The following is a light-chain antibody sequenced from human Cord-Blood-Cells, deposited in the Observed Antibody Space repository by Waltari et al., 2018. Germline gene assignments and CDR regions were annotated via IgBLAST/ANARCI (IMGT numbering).Light chain of an antibody. CDR3: AAWDDSLSGYV. Sequence: QSVLTQPPSASGTPGQRVTISCSGSSSNIGSNYVYWYQQLPGTAPKLLIYRNNQRPSGVPDRLSGSKSGNSAALAISGLRSEDEADYYCAAWDDSLSGYVFGTGTKVTVL. CDR2: RNN. CDR1: SSNIGSNY. J-gene: IGLJ1*01. V-gene: IGLV1-47*01.